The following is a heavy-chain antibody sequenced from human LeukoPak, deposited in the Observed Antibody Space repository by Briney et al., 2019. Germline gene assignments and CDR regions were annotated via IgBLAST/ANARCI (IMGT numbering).Heavy chain of an antibody. CDR1: GFTFSDWY. CDR3: AKMGCSTSCYRGPIDY. V-gene: IGHV3-30-3*02. D-gene: IGHD2-2*01. CDR2: ISYDGSNK. J-gene: IGHJ4*02. Sequence: GGSLRLSCAASGFTFSDWYMSWIRQAPGKGLEWVAVISYDGSNKYYADSVKGRFTISRDNSKNTLYLQMNSLRAEDTAVYYCAKMGCSTSCYRGPIDYWGQGTLVTVSS.